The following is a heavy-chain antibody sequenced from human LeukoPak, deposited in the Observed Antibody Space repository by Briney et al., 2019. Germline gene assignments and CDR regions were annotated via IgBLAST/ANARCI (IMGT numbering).Heavy chain of an antibody. CDR3: VRDRGGNSGWGY. Sequence: GGSLRLSCAASGFTFSSYAMHWVRQAPGKGLEWVAVISYDGSNKYYADSVKGRFTISRDNSKNTLYLQMNSLRAEDTAVYYCVRDRGGNSGWGYWGQGTLVTVSS. CDR1: GFTFSSYA. CDR2: ISYDGSNK. D-gene: IGHD4-23*01. J-gene: IGHJ4*02. V-gene: IGHV3-30-3*01.